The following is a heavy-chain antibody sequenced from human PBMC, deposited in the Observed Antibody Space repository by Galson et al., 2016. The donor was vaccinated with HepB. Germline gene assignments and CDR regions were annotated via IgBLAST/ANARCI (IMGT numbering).Heavy chain of an antibody. D-gene: IGHD2-15*01. V-gene: IGHV3-23*01. CDR1: GFTFSSYA. J-gene: IGHJ1*01. Sequence: SLRLSCAASGFTFSSYAMNWVRQPPGKGLEWVSSISGSGGTTYYADSLKGRFTISRDNSKSTLYLQMNSLRAEDTAVYYCAKGAYSLSENFQHWGQGTLVTVSS. CDR2: ISGSGGTT. CDR3: AKGAYSLSENFQH.